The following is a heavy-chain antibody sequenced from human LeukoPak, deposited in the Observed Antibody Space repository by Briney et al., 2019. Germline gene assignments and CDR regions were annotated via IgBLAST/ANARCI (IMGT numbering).Heavy chain of an antibody. CDR2: MSYDGSNE. CDR1: GFSFSSYA. J-gene: IGHJ4*02. V-gene: IGHV3-30*04. D-gene: IGHD6-13*01. CDR3: ARDPPGIAASGTYY. Sequence: GRSLRLSCAASGFSFSSYAMHWVRQAPGKGLEWVANMSYDGSNEFYADSVKGRFTISRDSSKNTLFLQMNSLRVEDTAVYYCARDPPGIAASGTYYWGQGTLVTVSS.